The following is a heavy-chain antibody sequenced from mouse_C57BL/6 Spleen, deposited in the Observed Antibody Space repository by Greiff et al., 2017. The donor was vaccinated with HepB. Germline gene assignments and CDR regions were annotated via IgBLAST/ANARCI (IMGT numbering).Heavy chain of an antibody. CDR3: ASYYYGSSYSWYFDV. CDR2: IWSGGST. CDR1: GFSLTSYG. V-gene: IGHV2-2*01. J-gene: IGHJ1*03. Sequence: VHLVESGPGLVQPSQSLSITCTVSGFSLTSYGVHWVRQSPGKGLEWLGVIWSGGSTDYNAAFISRLSISKDNSKSQVFFKMNSLQAYDTAIYYCASYYYGSSYSWYFDVWGTGTTVTVSS. D-gene: IGHD1-1*01.